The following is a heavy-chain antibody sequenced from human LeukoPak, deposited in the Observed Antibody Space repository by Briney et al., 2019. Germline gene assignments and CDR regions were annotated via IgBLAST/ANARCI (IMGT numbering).Heavy chain of an antibody. Sequence: GGSLRLSCAASGFTFNSYDMHWVRQATGKGLGWVSAIGTAGDTYYPGSVKGRFTISRENAKNSLYLQMNSLRAGDTAVYYCARACSSTSCQHDLGVVDAFDIWGQGTMVTVSS. CDR1: GFTFNSYD. CDR2: IGTAGDT. D-gene: IGHD2-2*01. J-gene: IGHJ3*02. CDR3: ARACSSTSCQHDLGVVDAFDI. V-gene: IGHV3-13*01.